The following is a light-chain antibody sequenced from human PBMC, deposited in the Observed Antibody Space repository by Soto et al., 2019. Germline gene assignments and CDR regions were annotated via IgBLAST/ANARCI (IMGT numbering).Light chain of an antibody. CDR3: QQYHSYMWA. CDR2: DAS. V-gene: IGKV1-5*01. J-gene: IGKJ1*01. Sequence: DIQMTQSPSTLSGSVGDRVTITCRASQIITTSLAWYQQRPGKAPKLLIYDASSLEGGVPSRFSGSGSGTEFTLTIISLQPDDFATYYCQQYHSYMWAFGQGTKVDIK. CDR1: QIITTS.